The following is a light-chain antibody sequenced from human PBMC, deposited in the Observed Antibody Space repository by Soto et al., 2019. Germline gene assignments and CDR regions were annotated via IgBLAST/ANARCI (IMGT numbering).Light chain of an antibody. CDR2: EDN. J-gene: IGLJ2*01. V-gene: IGLV6-57*02. CDR3: QSSDSSNVV. Sequence: NFMLTQPHSVSASPGKTVTISCTGSSGSIASNYVQWYQQRPGSVPTTVIYEDNQRPSGVPDRFSGSIDSSSNSASLTISGLKTEDEADYYCQSSDSSNVVFGGGTKLTVL. CDR1: SGSIASNY.